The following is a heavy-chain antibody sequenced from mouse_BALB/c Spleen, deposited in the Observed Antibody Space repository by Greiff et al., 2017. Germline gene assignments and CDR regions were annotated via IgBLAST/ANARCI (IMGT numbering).Heavy chain of an antibody. V-gene: IGHV1-18*01. Sequence: VQLLQSGPELVKPGASVKISCKTSGYTFTEYTMHWVKQRHGKSLEWIGGINPNNGGTSYKQKFKGKATLTVDKSSSAAYMELRSLTSEDAAVYYGARALTGYGSSLDYWGQGTTLTVSA. J-gene: IGHJ2*01. CDR3: ARALTGYGSSLDY. CDR1: GYTFTEYT. D-gene: IGHD1-1*01. CDR2: INPNNGGT.